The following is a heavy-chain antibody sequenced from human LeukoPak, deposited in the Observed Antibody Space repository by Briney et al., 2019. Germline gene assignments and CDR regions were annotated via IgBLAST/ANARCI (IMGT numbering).Heavy chain of an antibody. D-gene: IGHD2-2*01. CDR2: IYHSGST. CDR1: GGSFTSADYC. CDR3: ARTIVPAAAFDF. V-gene: IGHV4-31*03. J-gene: IGHJ4*02. Sequence: SETLSLTCTVSGGSFTSADYCLTWIRQRPGKGLEGIGNIYHSGSTYYNPSLKGRLSVSVDTSKNHFSLNMRSVTAADTAVYFCARTIVPAAAFDFWGQGTLVAVSS.